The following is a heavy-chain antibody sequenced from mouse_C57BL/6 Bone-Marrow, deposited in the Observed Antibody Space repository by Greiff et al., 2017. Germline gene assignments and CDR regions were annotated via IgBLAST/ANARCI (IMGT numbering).Heavy chain of an antibody. CDR2: IDPSDSYN. CDR1: GYTFTSYW. CDR3: SIYFDY. Sequence: QVQLQQPGAELVKPGASVKLSCKASGYTFTSYWMQWVKQRPGKGLEWIGEIDPSDSYNNYNQKFKGKATVTVDTPSSTAYMQLSSLTSEDSAVYYFSIYFDYWGQGTTLTVSS. J-gene: IGHJ2*01. V-gene: IGHV1-50*01.